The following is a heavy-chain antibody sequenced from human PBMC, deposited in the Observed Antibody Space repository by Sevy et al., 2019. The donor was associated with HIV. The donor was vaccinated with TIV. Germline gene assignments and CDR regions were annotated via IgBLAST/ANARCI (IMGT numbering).Heavy chain of an antibody. Sequence: ASVKVSCKASGYTFTSYDINWVRQATGQGLEWMGWMNPNSGNTGYAQKFLGRVTMTRNTSISTAYMELSSLRSEDTAVYYCAARPLLAGDSSVGFDYWGQGTLVTVSS. CDR2: MNPNSGNT. V-gene: IGHV1-8*01. CDR1: GYTFTSYD. D-gene: IGHD3-22*01. J-gene: IGHJ4*02. CDR3: AARPLLAGDSSVGFDY.